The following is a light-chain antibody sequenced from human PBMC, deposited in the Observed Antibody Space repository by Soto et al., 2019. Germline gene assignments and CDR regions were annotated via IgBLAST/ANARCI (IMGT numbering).Light chain of an antibody. CDR3: QQYLLSIT. CDR2: GAS. Sequence: EIVLTQSPGTLSLSPGERATLSCRASQRISSSYLGWYQQKPGQAPRLLIYGASNRATGIPDTFSGSGSGTDFTLTISRLEPEDFAVYYCQQYLLSITFGGGTKVEIK. CDR1: QRISSSY. V-gene: IGKV3-20*01. J-gene: IGKJ4*01.